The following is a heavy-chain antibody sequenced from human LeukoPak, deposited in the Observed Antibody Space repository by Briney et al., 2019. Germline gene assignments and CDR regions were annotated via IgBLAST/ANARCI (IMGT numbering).Heavy chain of an antibody. Sequence: SETLSLTCTVSAGSISSHYWSWIRQPPGKGLEWIGYIYYSGTTNYNPSLKSRVTISVDTSKNQFSLKLSSVTAADTAVYYCARGVYIAAAQYGYWGQGTLVTVSS. CDR2: IYYSGTT. CDR3: ARGVYIAAAQYGY. D-gene: IGHD6-13*01. V-gene: IGHV4-59*11. CDR1: AGSISSHY. J-gene: IGHJ4*02.